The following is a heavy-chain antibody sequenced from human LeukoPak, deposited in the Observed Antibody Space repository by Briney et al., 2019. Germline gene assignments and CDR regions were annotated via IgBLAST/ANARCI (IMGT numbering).Heavy chain of an antibody. CDR1: GASISDYY. V-gene: IGHV4-4*07. CDR3: ARHQGWLQWEY. D-gene: IGHD5-24*01. CDR2: IYAAET. J-gene: IGHJ4*02. Sequence: SETLSLTCNVSGASISDYYWSWIRQSAGKGLEWIGRIYAAETDFNPSLKSRLTMSIDTSKNQFSLKLRTVTAAATAVYYCARHQGWLQWEYWGQGTLVTVSS.